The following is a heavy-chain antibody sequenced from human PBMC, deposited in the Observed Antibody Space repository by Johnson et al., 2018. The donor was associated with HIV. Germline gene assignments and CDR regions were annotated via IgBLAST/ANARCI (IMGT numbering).Heavy chain of an antibody. CDR3: ARVGTTVDAFDI. D-gene: IGHD4-17*01. Sequence: VQLVESGGGLVQPGRSLRLSCAASGFTFGNYWISWLRQAPGKGLEWVANINPDGSEKLYVESVKGRFTISSDNAKNSLYLQMNSLRAGDTAVYYCARVGTTVDAFDIWGQGTMVTVSS. CDR2: INPDGSEK. J-gene: IGHJ3*02. CDR1: GFTFGNYW. V-gene: IGHV3-7*02.